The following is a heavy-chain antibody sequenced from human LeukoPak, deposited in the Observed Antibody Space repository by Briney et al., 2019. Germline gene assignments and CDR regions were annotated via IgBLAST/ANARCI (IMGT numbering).Heavy chain of an antibody. CDR1: GFTFSSYA. J-gene: IGHJ4*02. CDR3: AKDLMLHRGNGYFDY. CDR2: MSGSGDST. D-gene: IGHD2-8*01. V-gene: IGHV3-23*01. Sequence: GGSLRLSCAASGFTFSSYAMSWVRQAPGKGLEWVSTMSGSGDSTYYADSVKGRFTISRENSMNTLYLQMNSLRAEDTALYYCAKDLMLHRGNGYFDYWGQGTLVTVSS.